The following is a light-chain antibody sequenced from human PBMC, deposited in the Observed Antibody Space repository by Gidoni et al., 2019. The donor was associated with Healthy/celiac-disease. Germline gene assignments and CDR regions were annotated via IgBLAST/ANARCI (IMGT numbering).Light chain of an antibody. CDR2: DAS. J-gene: IGKJ4*01. CDR3: QQRSNWLT. V-gene: IGKV3-11*01. CDR1: QSVSSY. Sequence: IVLTQSPATLSLSPGERATLSCSASQSVSSYLAWYQQKPGQAPMLLIYDASNRATGIPARFSGSGSGTDFTLTISSLEPEDFAVYYCQQRSNWLTFGGGTKVEIK.